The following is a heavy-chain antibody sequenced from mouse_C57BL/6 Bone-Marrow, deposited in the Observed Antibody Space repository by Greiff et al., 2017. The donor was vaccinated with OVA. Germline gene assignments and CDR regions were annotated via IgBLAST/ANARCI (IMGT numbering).Heavy chain of an antibody. CDR2: ISDGGSYT. V-gene: IGHV5-4*01. Sequence: VQLKESGGGLVKPGGSLKLSCAASGFTFSSYAMSWVRQTPEKRLEWVATISDGGSYTYYPDNVKGRFTISRDNAKSNLYLQMSHLKSEDTAMYYCARDRGISTMITTGYWYFDVWGTGTTVTVSS. J-gene: IGHJ1*03. D-gene: IGHD2-4*01. CDR1: GFTFSSYA. CDR3: ARDRGISTMITTGYWYFDV.